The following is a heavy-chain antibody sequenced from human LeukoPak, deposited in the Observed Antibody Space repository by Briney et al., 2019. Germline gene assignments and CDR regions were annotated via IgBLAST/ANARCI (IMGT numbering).Heavy chain of an antibody. Sequence: GGSLRLSCAASGFTFSSYAMSWVRQAPGKGLEWVSAISGSGGSTYYADSVKGRFTISRDNSKNTLYLQMNSLRAEDTAVYYCAKFLPTHIVVANYCFDYWGQGTLVTVSS. CDR3: AKFLPTHIVVANYCFDY. CDR1: GFTFSSYA. D-gene: IGHD2-21*01. CDR2: ISGSGGST. J-gene: IGHJ4*02. V-gene: IGHV3-23*01.